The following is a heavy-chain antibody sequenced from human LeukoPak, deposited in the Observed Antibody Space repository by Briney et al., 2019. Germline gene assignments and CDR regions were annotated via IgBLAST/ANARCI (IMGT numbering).Heavy chain of an antibody. Sequence: SVKVSCKASGGTFSSYAISWVRQAPGQGLEWMGGIIPIFGTANYAQKFQGRVTITTDESTSTAYMELSSLRSEDTAVYYCASAPCDFWSGYYTYYYYYMDVWGKGTTVTVSS. CDR1: GGTFSSYA. CDR2: IIPIFGTA. D-gene: IGHD3-3*01. V-gene: IGHV1-69*05. CDR3: ASAPCDFWSGYYTYYYYYMDV. J-gene: IGHJ6*03.